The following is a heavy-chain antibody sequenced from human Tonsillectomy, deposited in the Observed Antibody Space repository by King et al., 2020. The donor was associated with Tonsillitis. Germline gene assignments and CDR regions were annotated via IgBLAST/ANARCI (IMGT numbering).Heavy chain of an antibody. D-gene: IGHD1-26*01. CDR3: AGDSGSYTFNWYFDL. CDR2: IWYDGSNK. J-gene: IGHJ2*01. Sequence: VQLVESGGGVVQPGRSLRLSCAASGFTFSSYGMHWVRQAPGKGLEWVAVIWYDGSNKYYADSVKGRFTISRDNSKTTLYLQMNSLRAEDTAVYYCAGDSGSYTFNWYFDLWGRGTLVTVSS. V-gene: IGHV3-33*08. CDR1: GFTFSSYG.